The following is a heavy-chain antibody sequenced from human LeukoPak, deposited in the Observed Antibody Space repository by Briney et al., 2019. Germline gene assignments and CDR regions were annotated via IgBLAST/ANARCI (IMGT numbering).Heavy chain of an antibody. CDR2: IRYDGSNK. J-gene: IGHJ6*03. Sequence: SGGSLRLSCAASGFTFSSYGMHWVRQAPGKGLEWVAFIRYDGSNKYYADSVKGRFTISRDNSKNTLYLQMNSLRAEDTAVYYCAKVKVWLQDYYYYYMDVWGKGTTVTISS. CDR3: AKVKVWLQDYYYYYMDV. D-gene: IGHD5-18*01. V-gene: IGHV3-30*02. CDR1: GFTFSSYG.